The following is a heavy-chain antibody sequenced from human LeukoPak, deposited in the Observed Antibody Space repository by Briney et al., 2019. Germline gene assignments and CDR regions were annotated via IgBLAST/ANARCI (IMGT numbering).Heavy chain of an antibody. CDR3: ARDAYCSSTSCYRVTTHYMDV. CDR2: ISSSSSYI. CDR1: GFTFSSYS. Sequence: GGSLRLSCAASGFTFSSYSMNWVRQAPGKGLEWVSSISSSSSYIYYADSVKGRFTISRDNAKNSLYLQMNSLRAEDTAVYYCARDAYCSSTSCYRVTTHYMDVWGKGTTVTVSS. D-gene: IGHD2-2*02. V-gene: IGHV3-21*01. J-gene: IGHJ6*03.